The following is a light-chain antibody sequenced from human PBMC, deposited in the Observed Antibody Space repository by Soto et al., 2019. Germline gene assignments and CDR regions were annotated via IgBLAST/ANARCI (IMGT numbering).Light chain of an antibody. Sequence: EIVMTQSPATLSLSPGETATLSCRASQSVHSNLAWFQQHPGQAPRLLVYGASSRATGIPVRFSGSGSGTEFILTISSLQPEDFAVYYCQQYTDWPWGTFGGGTKVDIK. CDR3: QQYTDWPWGT. J-gene: IGKJ4*01. CDR2: GAS. V-gene: IGKV3-15*01. CDR1: QSVHSN.